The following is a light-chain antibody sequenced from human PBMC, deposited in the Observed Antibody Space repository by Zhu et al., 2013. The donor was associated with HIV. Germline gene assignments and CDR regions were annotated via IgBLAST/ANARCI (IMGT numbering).Light chain of an antibody. CDR1: QSVSSN. J-gene: IGKJ1*01. CDR2: GAS. V-gene: IGKV3-15*01. Sequence: EIVMTQSPATLSVSPGERATLSCRASQSVSSNLAWYQQKLGQTSRLLIYGASTRATGIPARFSGSGSGTEFTLTISSLQSEDFAVYYCQQYNNWPRTFGQGTKVEIK. CDR3: QQYNNWPRT.